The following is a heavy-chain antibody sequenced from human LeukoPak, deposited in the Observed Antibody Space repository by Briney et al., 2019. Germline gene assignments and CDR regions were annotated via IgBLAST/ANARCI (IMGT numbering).Heavy chain of an antibody. Sequence: ASVKVSCVASGYTFTFCGISWVRQAPGQGLEWMGWISAYNGNTDFARKFQGRVTMTADTSTNTAYMELRNLRSDDTAVYYSARGTYCSTSNCHKWDNWLDPWGQGTLDTVSS. CDR3: ARGTYCSTSNCHKWDNWLDP. V-gene: IGHV1-18*01. J-gene: IGHJ5*02. CDR1: GYTFTFCG. CDR2: ISAYNGNT. D-gene: IGHD2-2*01.